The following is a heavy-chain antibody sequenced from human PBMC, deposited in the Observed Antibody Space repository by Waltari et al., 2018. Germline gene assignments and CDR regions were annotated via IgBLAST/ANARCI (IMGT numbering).Heavy chain of an antibody. V-gene: IGHV1-69*06. CDR2: IIPIFGTA. Sequence: TFSSYAISWVRQAPGQGLEWMGRIIPIFGTANYAQNVQGRVTITADKATSTAYMELSSLRSEDTAVYYCAKQRRDGYKSLDYWGQGTLVTVSS. CDR1: TFSSYA. D-gene: IGHD5-12*01. J-gene: IGHJ4*02. CDR3: AKQRRDGYKSLDY.